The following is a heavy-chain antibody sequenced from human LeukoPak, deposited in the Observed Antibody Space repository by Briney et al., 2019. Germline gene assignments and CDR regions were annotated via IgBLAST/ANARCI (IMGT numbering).Heavy chain of an antibody. Sequence: KPSETLSLTCAVYGGSFSGCYWSWIRQPPGKGLEWIGEINHSGSTNYNPSLKSRVTISVDTSKNQFSLKLSSVTAADTAVYYCARGAGSLFDYWGQGTLVTVSS. CDR1: GGSFSGCY. CDR3: ARGAGSLFDY. D-gene: IGHD6-6*01. V-gene: IGHV4-34*01. CDR2: INHSGST. J-gene: IGHJ4*02.